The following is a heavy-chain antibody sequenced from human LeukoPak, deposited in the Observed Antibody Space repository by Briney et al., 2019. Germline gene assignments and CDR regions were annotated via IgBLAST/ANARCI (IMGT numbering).Heavy chain of an antibody. Sequence: SETLSLTCTVSGGSISSYYWSWIRQPPGKGLEWIGYIYYSGSTNYNPSLKSRVTISVDTSKNQFSLKLSSVTAADTAVYYCARPGDGYNFFDYWGQGTLVTVSS. V-gene: IGHV4-59*08. CDR2: IYYSGST. CDR1: GGSISSYY. J-gene: IGHJ4*02. D-gene: IGHD5-24*01. CDR3: ARPGDGYNFFDY.